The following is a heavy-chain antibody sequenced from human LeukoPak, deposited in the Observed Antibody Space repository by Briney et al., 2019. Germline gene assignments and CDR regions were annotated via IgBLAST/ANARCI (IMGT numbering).Heavy chain of an antibody. D-gene: IGHD4-17*01. V-gene: IGHV3-23*01. CDR2: ISGSGGST. CDR3: AKDRNYGDYGGVFDY. CDR1: GFTFSSYA. Sequence: GGSLRLSCAASGFTFSSYAMSWVRQAPGKGLEWVSAISGSGGSTYYADSVRGRFTISRDNSKRTLFLQMNSLRAEDTAVYYCAKDRNYGDYGGVFDYWGPGTLVTVSS. J-gene: IGHJ4*02.